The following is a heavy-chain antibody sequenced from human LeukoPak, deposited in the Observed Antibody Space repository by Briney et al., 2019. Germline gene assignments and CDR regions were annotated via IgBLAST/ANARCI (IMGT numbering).Heavy chain of an antibody. V-gene: IGHV1-2*02. D-gene: IGHD2-15*01. Sequence: ASVKVSCTASGYTFTGYYMHWVRQAPGQGLEWMGWINPNSGGTNYAQKFQGRVTMTRDTSISTAYMELGRLRSDDTAVCYCARTYAYVGWYPHLPGVYWGQGTLVTVSS. CDR3: ARTYAYVGWYPHLPGVY. CDR2: INPNSGGT. J-gene: IGHJ4*02. CDR1: GYTFTGYY.